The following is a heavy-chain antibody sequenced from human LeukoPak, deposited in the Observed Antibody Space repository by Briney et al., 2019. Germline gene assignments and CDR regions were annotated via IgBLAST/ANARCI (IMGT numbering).Heavy chain of an antibody. D-gene: IGHD2-8*01. J-gene: IGHJ6*02. CDR2: IIPIFGTA. V-gene: IGHV1-69*13. Sequence: SAKVSCKASGGTFSSYAISWVRQAPGQGLEWMGGIIPIFGTANYAQKFQGRVTITADESTSTAYMELSSLRSEDTAVYYCARTWNIVLMVYAPPYGMDVWGQGTTVTVSS. CDR3: ARTWNIVLMVYAPPYGMDV. CDR1: GGTFSSYA.